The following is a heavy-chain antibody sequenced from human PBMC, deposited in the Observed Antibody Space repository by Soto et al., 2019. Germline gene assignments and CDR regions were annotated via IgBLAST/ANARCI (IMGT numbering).Heavy chain of an antibody. V-gene: IGHV3-74*01. Sequence: EVQLVESGGGLVQPGGSLRLSCAASGLTFSSYWMHWVRQAPGKGLVWVSRINSDGSSTSYADSVKGRFTISRDNAKNTLYLQMNSLRAEDTAVYYCERSLQGPGAFDIWGQGIMVTVSS. CDR1: GLTFSSYW. CDR3: ERSLQGPGAFDI. CDR2: INSDGSST. J-gene: IGHJ3*02.